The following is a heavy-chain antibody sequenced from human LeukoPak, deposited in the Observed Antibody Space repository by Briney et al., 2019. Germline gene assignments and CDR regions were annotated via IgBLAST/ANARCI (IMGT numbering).Heavy chain of an antibody. CDR3: ARDMNYCSSTSCYSYFDY. D-gene: IGHD2-2*02. Sequence: VKPSETLSLTCTVSGGSISSSSYYWGWIRQPPGKGLEWIGSIYYSGSTYYNPSLKSRVTISVDTSKNQFSLKLSSATAADTAVYYCARDMNYCSSTSCYSYFDYWGQGTLVTVSS. V-gene: IGHV4-39*07. CDR2: IYYSGST. CDR1: GGSISSSSYY. J-gene: IGHJ4*02.